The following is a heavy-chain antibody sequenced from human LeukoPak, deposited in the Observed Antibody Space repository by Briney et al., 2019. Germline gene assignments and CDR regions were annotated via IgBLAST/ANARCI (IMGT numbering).Heavy chain of an antibody. CDR2: IWYDGSNK. CDR1: GFTFSSYG. CDR3: AKAQSIVGATTYLQH. V-gene: IGHV3-33*06. Sequence: GGSLRLSCAASGFTFSSYGMHWVRQAPGKGLEWVAVIWYDGSNKYYADSVKGRFTISRDNSKNTLYLQMNSLRAEDTAVYYCAKAQSIVGATTYLQHWGQGTLVTVSS. J-gene: IGHJ1*01. D-gene: IGHD1-26*01.